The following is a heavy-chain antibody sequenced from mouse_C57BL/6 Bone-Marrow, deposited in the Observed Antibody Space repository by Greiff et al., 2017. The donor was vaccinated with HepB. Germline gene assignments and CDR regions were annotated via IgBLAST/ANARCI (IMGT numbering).Heavy chain of an antibody. V-gene: IGHV1-55*01. J-gene: IGHJ3*01. Sequence: QVQLQQPGAELVKPGASVKMSCKASGYTFTSYWITWVKQRPGQGLEWIGDIYPGSGSTNYNEKVKSKATLTEDTSSSTAYMQLSSLTSEDSAVYYCAIAYDYDGFAYWGQGTLVTVSA. CDR1: GYTFTSYW. D-gene: IGHD2-4*01. CDR3: AIAYDYDGFAY. CDR2: IYPGSGST.